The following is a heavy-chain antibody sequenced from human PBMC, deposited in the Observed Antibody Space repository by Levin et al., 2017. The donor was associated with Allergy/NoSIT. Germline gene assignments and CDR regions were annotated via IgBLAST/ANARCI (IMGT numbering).Heavy chain of an antibody. J-gene: IGHJ6*02. Sequence: PGGSLRLSCAASGFTVSSNYMSWVRQAPGKGLEWVSVIYSGGSTYYADSVKGRFTISRDNSKNTLYLQMNSLRAEDTAVYYCARDGYSSSLGMDVWGQGTTVTVSS. CDR1: GFTVSSNY. CDR3: ARDGYSSSLGMDV. CDR2: IYSGGST. D-gene: IGHD6-6*01. V-gene: IGHV3-53*01.